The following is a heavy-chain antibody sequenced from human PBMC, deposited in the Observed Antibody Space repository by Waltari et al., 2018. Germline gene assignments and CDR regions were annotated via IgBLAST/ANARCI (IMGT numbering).Heavy chain of an antibody. D-gene: IGHD3-22*01. CDR3: AATARGYYDSSGYYNYGMDV. J-gene: IGHJ6*02. CDR1: GFTFTSSA. Sequence: QMQLVQSGPEVKKPGTSVKVSCKASGFTFTSSAVQWVRQARGQRLEWIGWIVVGNGNTNDAQKLQERVTITRDMSTSTAYMELSSLRSEDTAVYYCAATARGYYDSSGYYNYGMDVWGQGTTVTVSS. CDR2: IVVGNGNT. V-gene: IGHV1-58*01.